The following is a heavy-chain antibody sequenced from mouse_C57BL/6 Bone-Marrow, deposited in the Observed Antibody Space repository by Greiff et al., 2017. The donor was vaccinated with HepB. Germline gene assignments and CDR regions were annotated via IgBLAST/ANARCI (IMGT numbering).Heavy chain of an antibody. V-gene: IGHV1-81*01. CDR1: GYTFTSYG. J-gene: IGHJ1*03. Sequence: QVQLKESGAELARPGASVKLSCKASGYTFTSYGISWVKQRTGQGLEWIGEIYPRSGNTYYNEKFKGKATLTADKSSSTAYMELRSLTSEDSAVYFCARSNYYGSSPWYFDVWGTGTTVTVSS. CDR3: ARSNYYGSSPWYFDV. CDR2: IYPRSGNT. D-gene: IGHD1-1*01.